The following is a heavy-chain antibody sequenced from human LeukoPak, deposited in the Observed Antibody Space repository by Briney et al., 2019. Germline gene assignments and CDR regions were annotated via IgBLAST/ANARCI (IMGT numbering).Heavy chain of an antibody. CDR3: ASGGYSAYLWDH. CDR2: INSDGRST. V-gene: IGHV3-74*01. Sequence: GGSLRLSCAASGFTFSNYWMHWVRQAPGKGLVWVSRINSDGRSTSYADSVKGRFTISRDNAKRSLYVQMNSLRAEDTAVYYCASGGYSAYLWDHWGQGTLVTVSS. J-gene: IGHJ4*02. CDR1: GFTFSNYW. D-gene: IGHD5-12*01.